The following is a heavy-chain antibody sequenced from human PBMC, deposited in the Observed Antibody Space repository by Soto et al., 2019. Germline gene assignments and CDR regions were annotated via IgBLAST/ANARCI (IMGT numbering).Heavy chain of an antibody. CDR2: INSDGSST. D-gene: IGHD2-2*01. CDR3: ARVRTSVRGTRYGMDV. V-gene: IGHV3-74*01. CDR1: GFTFSSYW. J-gene: IGHJ6*02. Sequence: GGSLRLSCAASGFTFSSYWMHWVRQAPGKGLVWVSRINSDGSSTSYADSVKGRFTISRDNAKNTLYLQMNSLRAEDTAVYYCARVRTSVRGTRYGMDVWGQGTTVTVSS.